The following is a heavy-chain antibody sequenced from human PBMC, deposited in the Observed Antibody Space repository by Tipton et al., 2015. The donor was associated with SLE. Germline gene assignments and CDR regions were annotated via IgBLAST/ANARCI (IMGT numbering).Heavy chain of an antibody. J-gene: IGHJ4*02. CDR2: IYYSGST. V-gene: IGHV4-39*07. CDR1: GGSISSSSYY. Sequence: TLSLTCTVSGGSISSSSYYWGWIRQPPGKGLEWIGSIYYSGSTYYNPSLKSRVTISVDTSKNQFSLKLSSVTAADTAVYYCARDQQNWGFDYWGQGTLVTVSS. D-gene: IGHD3-16*01. CDR3: ARDQQNWGFDY.